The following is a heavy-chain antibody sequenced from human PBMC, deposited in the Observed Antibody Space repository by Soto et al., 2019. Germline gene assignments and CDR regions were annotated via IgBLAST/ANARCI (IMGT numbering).Heavy chain of an antibody. D-gene: IGHD6-19*01. CDR2: ISYDGSNK. CDR1: GFTFSSYG. V-gene: IGHV3-30*18. CDR3: AKDTAFWMVTHHDWYFDL. J-gene: IGHJ2*01. Sequence: PGGSLRLSCAASGFTFSSYGMHWVRQAPGKGLEWVAVISYDGSNKYYADSVKGRFTISGDNSKNTLYLQMNSLRAEDTAVYYCAKDTAFWMVTHHDWYFDLWGRGTLVTVSS.